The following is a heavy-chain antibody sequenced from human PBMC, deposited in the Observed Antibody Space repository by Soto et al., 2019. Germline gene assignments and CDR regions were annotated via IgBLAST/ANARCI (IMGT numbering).Heavy chain of an antibody. CDR3: ARGMYKSGWNLDL. D-gene: IGHD6-19*01. Sequence: SETLSLTCPVSGGSVSSATYFWSWVRQPPGGGLEWIAYILHSGSSMYNHSLKSRVTISLSTSKTQFSLRLTTVTAADSAVYYCARGMYKSGWNLDLWGQGIVVTVSS. CDR1: GGSVSSATYF. CDR2: ILHSGSS. V-gene: IGHV4-61*01. J-gene: IGHJ5*02.